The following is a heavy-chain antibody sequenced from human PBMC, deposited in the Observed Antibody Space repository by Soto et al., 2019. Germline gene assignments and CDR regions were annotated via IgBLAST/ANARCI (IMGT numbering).Heavy chain of an antibody. D-gene: IGHD2-15*01. Sequence: ASVKVSCKASGYTFTIYDINWVLQATGQGREWMGWMNPNSGNTGYAQKFQGRVTMTRNTSIRTAYMELSSLRSEDTAVYYCARSSRKYCSGGSCYSDYWGQGTLVTVSS. V-gene: IGHV1-8*01. CDR1: GYTFTIYD. CDR3: ARSSRKYCSGGSCYSDY. CDR2: MNPNSGNT. J-gene: IGHJ4*02.